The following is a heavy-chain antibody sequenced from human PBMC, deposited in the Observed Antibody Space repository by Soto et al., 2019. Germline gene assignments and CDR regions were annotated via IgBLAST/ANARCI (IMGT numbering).Heavy chain of an antibody. Sequence: SETLSLTCTVSGCSMNYYYWSWIRQSPGKGLEWIGYVYYSGTTYYNPSLQSRVTISIDTSQNQFSLKLRSVTAADSAIYYCGRAGRSWRSFLDTWGRGTLVTVSS. CDR1: GCSMNYYY. D-gene: IGHD6-13*01. V-gene: IGHV4-59*01. CDR2: VYYSGTT. CDR3: GRAGRSWRSFLDT. J-gene: IGHJ5*02.